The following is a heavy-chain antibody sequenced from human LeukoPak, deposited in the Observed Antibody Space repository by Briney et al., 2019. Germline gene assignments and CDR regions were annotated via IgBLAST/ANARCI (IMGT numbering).Heavy chain of an antibody. CDR3: AGDYTALH. J-gene: IGHJ4*02. CDR2: INGGGNT. Sequence: RRSLRLSCAASGFTVSSNYMSWVRQAPGKGLEWVSLINGGGNTYYADSVRGRFTISRDNSKNTLYLQLNSLRAEDTAVYFCAGDYTALHWGQGSLVTVSS. D-gene: IGHD2-21*02. V-gene: IGHV3-53*01. CDR1: GFTVSSNY.